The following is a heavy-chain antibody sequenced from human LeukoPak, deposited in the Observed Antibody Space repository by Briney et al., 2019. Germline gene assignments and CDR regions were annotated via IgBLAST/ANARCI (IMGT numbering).Heavy chain of an antibody. Sequence: GASVKVSCKASGYTFTSYYMHWVRQAPGQGLGWMGIINLSGGSTSYAQKFQGRVTMTRDMSTSTVYMELSSLRSEDTAVYYCARDQGVRFLETNWFDPWGQGTLVTVSS. D-gene: IGHD3-3*01. CDR1: GYTFTSYY. CDR3: ARDQGVRFLETNWFDP. J-gene: IGHJ5*02. V-gene: IGHV1-46*01. CDR2: INLSGGST.